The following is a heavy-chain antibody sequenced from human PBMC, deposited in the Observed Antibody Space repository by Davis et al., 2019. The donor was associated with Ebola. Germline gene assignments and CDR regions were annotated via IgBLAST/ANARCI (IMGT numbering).Heavy chain of an antibody. CDR3: AKGGSGWPSDYSYGLGV. D-gene: IGHD6-19*01. CDR2: ITSSGGST. CDR1: GFTFSSYA. J-gene: IGHJ6*04. Sequence: PGGSLRLSCAAFGFTFSSYAMTWARQVPGKGLEWVSAITSSGGSTYYGDSVKGRFTISRDNSKNTLYLQMNSLRVDDTAVYYCAKGGSGWPSDYSYGLGVWGKGTTVTVSS. V-gene: IGHV3-23*01.